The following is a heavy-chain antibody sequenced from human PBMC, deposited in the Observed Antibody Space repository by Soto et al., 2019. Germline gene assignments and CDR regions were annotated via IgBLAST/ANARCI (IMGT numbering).Heavy chain of an antibody. CDR2: IIPILGIA. CDR1: GGTFSSYT. J-gene: IGHJ4*02. Sequence: QVQLVQSGAEVKKPGSSVKVSCKASGGTFSSYTISWVRQAPGQGLEWMGRIIPILGIANYAQKFQGRVTITADKSTRTANMEIRRIKCEDPGVYSCARAGGRESYPHPRGQGTLVTLSS. CDR3: ARAGGRESYPHP. D-gene: IGHD3-16*01. V-gene: IGHV1-69*02.